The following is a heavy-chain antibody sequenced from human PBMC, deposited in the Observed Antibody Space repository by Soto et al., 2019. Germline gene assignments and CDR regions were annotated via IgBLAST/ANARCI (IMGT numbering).Heavy chain of an antibody. D-gene: IGHD6-13*01. V-gene: IGHV1-46*03. J-gene: IGHJ4*02. CDR3: AREAGRAAAGTI. Sequence: ASVKVYCKGSGSTFTSYYMHWVRQAPGQGLEWMGIINPSGGSTSYAQKFQGRVTMTRDTSTSPVCMELSSLRSEDAAVYYCAREAGRAAAGTIWGQGTLVTASS. CDR2: INPSGGST. CDR1: GSTFTSYY.